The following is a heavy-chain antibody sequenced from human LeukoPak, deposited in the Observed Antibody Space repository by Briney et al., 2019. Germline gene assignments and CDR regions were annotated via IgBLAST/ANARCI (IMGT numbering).Heavy chain of an antibody. Sequence: PGGSLRLSCAASGFPFSSNYMSWVRQAPGKGLEGGSVIYSGGSTYYADSVKGRFTISRDNSKNTLYLQMNSLRAEDTAVYYCARDLPSYDYVWGSYRHDAFDIWGQGTMVTVSS. CDR2: IYSGGST. J-gene: IGHJ3*02. CDR1: GFPFSSNY. D-gene: IGHD3-16*02. V-gene: IGHV3-53*01. CDR3: ARDLPSYDYVWGSYRHDAFDI.